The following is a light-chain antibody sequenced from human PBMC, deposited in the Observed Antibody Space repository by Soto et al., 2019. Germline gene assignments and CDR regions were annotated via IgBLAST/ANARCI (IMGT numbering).Light chain of an antibody. CDR1: SGSVSTSYY. V-gene: IGLV8-61*01. CDR3: VLYMDSGIGV. J-gene: IGLJ3*02. CDR2: STS. Sequence: AVVTQEPSFSVSPGGTVTLTCGLSSGSVSTSYYPSWYQQTPGQAPRTLIYSTSTRSSWVPNRFSGSILGNKAALTMAGAEADEEADYYCVLYMDSGIGVFGGGTKLTVL.